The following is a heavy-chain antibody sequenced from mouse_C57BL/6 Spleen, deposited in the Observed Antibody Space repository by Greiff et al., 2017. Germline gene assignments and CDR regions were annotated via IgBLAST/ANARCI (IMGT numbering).Heavy chain of an antibody. CDR1: GYTFTDYY. Sequence: EVQLQQSGPELVKPGASVKISCKASGYTFTDYYMNWVKQSHGKSLEWIGDINPNNGGTSYNQKFKGKATLTVDKSSSTAYMQLRSLTSEDSAVYYCGREEDYEEVGCWGQGVTVTVS. D-gene: IGHD2-4*01. J-gene: IGHJ2*01. CDR3: GREEDYEEVGC. V-gene: IGHV1-26*01. CDR2: INPNNGGT.